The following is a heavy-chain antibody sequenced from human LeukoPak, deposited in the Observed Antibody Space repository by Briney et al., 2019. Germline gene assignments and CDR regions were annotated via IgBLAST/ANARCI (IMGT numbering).Heavy chain of an antibody. CDR3: ARVGYGDHFDY. CDR2: IYYSGST. Sequence: SETLSLTCTVSGGSVSSGSYYWSCIRQPPGKGLEWIRYIYYSGSTNYNPSLKSRVTISVDTSKNQFSLKLSSVTGADTAGCYCARVGYGDHFDYWGQGTLVTVSS. V-gene: IGHV4-61*01. J-gene: IGHJ4*02. D-gene: IGHD4-17*01. CDR1: GGSVSSGSYY.